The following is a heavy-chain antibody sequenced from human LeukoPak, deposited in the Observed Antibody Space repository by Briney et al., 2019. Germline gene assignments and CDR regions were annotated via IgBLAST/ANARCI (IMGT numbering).Heavy chain of an antibody. J-gene: IGHJ5*02. V-gene: IGHV1-3*01. CDR3: ARDPWDLGYCSGGSCYPGNNWFDP. D-gene: IGHD2-15*01. CDR2: SNPCQGNT. CDR1: GYNFTSYA. Sequence: WASGKVSRKASGYNFTSYAIHWVGQAPGQRPEWLGWSNPCQGNTKYSQKFQGRVTITRDTSASTAYMELSSLRSEDTAVYYCARDPWDLGYCSGGSCYPGNNWFDPWGQGTLVTVSS.